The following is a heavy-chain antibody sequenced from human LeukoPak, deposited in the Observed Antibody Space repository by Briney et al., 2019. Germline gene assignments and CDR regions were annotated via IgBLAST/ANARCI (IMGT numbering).Heavy chain of an antibody. CDR3: AKDMGNYGSGSYYPALDY. CDR1: GFTFSSYA. D-gene: IGHD3-10*01. V-gene: IGHV3-9*01. Sequence: PGGSLRLSCAASGFTFSSYAMHWVRQAPGKGLEWVSGISWNSGSIGYADSVKGRFTISRDNAKNSLHLQMNSLRAEDTALYYCAKDMGNYGSGSYYPALDYWGQGTLVTVSS. J-gene: IGHJ4*02. CDR2: ISWNSGSI.